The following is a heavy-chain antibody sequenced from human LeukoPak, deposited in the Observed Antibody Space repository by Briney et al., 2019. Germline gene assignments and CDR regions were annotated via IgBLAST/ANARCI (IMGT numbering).Heavy chain of an antibody. CDR1: GYSFTSYW. V-gene: IGHV5-51*01. CDR2: IYPGDSDT. Sequence: GESLKISCKGSGYSFTSYWIAWVRQMPGKGLEWMGIIYPGDSDTRYSPSFQGQVTISADKFISTAYLQWSSLEASDTAMYYCARLTNLYSGSHWYWGQGTLVTVSS. J-gene: IGHJ4*02. D-gene: IGHD1-26*01. CDR3: ARLTNLYSGSHWY.